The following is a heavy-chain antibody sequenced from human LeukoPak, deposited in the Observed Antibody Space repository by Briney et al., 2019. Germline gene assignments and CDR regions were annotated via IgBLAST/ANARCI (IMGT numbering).Heavy chain of an antibody. CDR2: INWNGGST. CDR1: GFTFDDYG. D-gene: IGHD5-12*01. CDR3: ARDGRSGYDPDPDKIFDY. Sequence: GGSLRLSCAASGFTFDDYGMSWVRQAPGKGLEWVSGINWNGGSTGYADSVKGRFTISRDNAKNSLYLQMNSLRAEDTALYHCARDGRSGYDPDPDKIFDYWGQGTLVTVSS. V-gene: IGHV3-20*01. J-gene: IGHJ4*02.